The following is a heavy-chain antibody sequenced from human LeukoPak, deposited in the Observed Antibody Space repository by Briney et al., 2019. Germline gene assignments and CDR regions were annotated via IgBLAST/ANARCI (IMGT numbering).Heavy chain of an antibody. V-gene: IGHV4-31*03. CDR2: IYYSGGT. CDR3: ARLDILTAANFDP. Sequence: SETLSLTCTVSGGSISSGNYYWSWIRQHPGKGLEWIGYIYYSGGTQYNPSLKSRVTISVDTSKNQFSLRLSSVTAADTAVYYWARLDILTAANFDPWGQGTLVTVSS. D-gene: IGHD3-9*01. J-gene: IGHJ5*02. CDR1: GGSISSGNYY.